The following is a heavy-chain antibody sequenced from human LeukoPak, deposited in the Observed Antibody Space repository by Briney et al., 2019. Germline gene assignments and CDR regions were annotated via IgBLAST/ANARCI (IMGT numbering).Heavy chain of an antibody. J-gene: IGHJ6*02. CDR2: TYYRSKWYN. CDR1: GDSVSSNSAA. D-gene: IGHD6-13*01. V-gene: IGHV6-1*01. CDR3: ARSGVAAAIRGMDV. Sequence: SQTLSLTCAISGDSVSSNSAAWNWITQSPSRGLEWLGRTYYRSKWYNDYAVSVKSRITINPDTSKNQFSLQLNSVTPEDTAVYYCARSGVAAAIRGMDVWGQGTTVTVSS.